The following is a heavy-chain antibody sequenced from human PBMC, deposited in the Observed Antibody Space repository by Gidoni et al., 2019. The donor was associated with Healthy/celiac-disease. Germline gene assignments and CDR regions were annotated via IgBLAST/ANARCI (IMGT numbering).Heavy chain of an antibody. Sequence: EVQLLESGGGLVQPVGSLRLSCAASGFTLSSYAMSWVRQAPGKGLEWVSASSGSGGSTYYADSVKGRFTISRDNSKNTLYLQMNSLRAEDTAVYYCAKDQAPSIVGATNFDYWGQGTLVTVSS. J-gene: IGHJ4*02. CDR3: AKDQAPSIVGATNFDY. CDR1: GFTLSSYA. CDR2: SSGSGGST. D-gene: IGHD1-26*01. V-gene: IGHV3-23*01.